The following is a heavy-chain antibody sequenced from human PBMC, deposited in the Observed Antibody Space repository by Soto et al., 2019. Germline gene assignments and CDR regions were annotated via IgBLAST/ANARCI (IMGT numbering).Heavy chain of an antibody. CDR3: APSLWAVDADMPHTFLAP. D-gene: IGHD2-2*01. J-gene: IGHJ5*02. Sequence: ASVKVSCKSSGFTFVSYGINWVRQAPGQGLQWMGWISAYSGDTKYAQNLQGRVTMTTDTSTSTVYMEVRSLRSDDTAIYYCAPSLWAVDADMPHTFLAPCGQGTMVTVSS. CDR1: GFTFVSYG. CDR2: ISAYSGDT. V-gene: IGHV1-18*01.